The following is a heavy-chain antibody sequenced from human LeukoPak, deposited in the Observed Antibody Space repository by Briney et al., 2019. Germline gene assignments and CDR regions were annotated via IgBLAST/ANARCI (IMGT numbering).Heavy chain of an antibody. Sequence: GGSLRLSCTASGFTFGDYAMSRVRQAPGKGLEWVGFIRSKAYGGTTEYAASVKGRFTISRDDSKSIAYLQMNSLKTEDTAVYYCTIRQSPNYYHSSGAPDYWGQGTLVTVSS. J-gene: IGHJ4*02. CDR2: IRSKAYGGTT. D-gene: IGHD3-22*01. CDR3: TIRQSPNYYHSSGAPDY. CDR1: GFTFGDYA. V-gene: IGHV3-49*04.